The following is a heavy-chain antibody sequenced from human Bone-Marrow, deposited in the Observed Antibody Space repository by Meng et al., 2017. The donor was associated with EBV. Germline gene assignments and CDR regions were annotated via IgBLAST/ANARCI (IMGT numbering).Heavy chain of an antibody. Sequence: QGKLQESGPGLVKPSGTLSLTCAVSGASISGSNWWSWVRQPPGKGLEWIGEIWHGGNTNYNPSLKSRVTISVDKSGNQFSLNLNSVTAADTAVYYCARGNAYNVPSFDYWGQGTLVTVSS. CDR3: ARGNAYNVPSFDY. CDR1: GASISGSNW. J-gene: IGHJ4*02. V-gene: IGHV4-4*02. CDR2: IWHGGNT. D-gene: IGHD5-24*01.